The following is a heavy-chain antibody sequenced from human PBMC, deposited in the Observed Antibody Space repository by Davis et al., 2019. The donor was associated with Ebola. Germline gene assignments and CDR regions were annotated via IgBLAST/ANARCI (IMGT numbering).Heavy chain of an antibody. V-gene: IGHV4-31*11. Sequence: SETLSLTCAVSGGSISSSYWWSWIRQHPGKGLEWIGHISYSGVTHYNPSLAGRITMSVDTSKNQFSLNLSSVTAADTAVYYCARRTTFGGVVVADAFDIWGQGSMVTVSS. CDR3: ARRTTFGGVVVADAFDI. CDR2: ISYSGVT. CDR1: GGSISSSYW. J-gene: IGHJ3*02. D-gene: IGHD3-16*02.